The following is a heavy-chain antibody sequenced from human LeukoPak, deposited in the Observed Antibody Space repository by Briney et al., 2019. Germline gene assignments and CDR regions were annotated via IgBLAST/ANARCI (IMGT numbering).Heavy chain of an antibody. Sequence: GGSLRLSCAASGFTFSSYGMHWVRQAPGRGLEWMAYLRYDGGSKYYADFVKGRFTISRDNSKNTLFLQMNSLRAEDTALYYCAKWAGSGQDFLGPFDYWGQGTLVTVSS. V-gene: IGHV3-30*02. D-gene: IGHD6-19*01. CDR1: GFTFSSYG. J-gene: IGHJ4*02. CDR3: AKWAGSGQDFLGPFDY. CDR2: LRYDGGSK.